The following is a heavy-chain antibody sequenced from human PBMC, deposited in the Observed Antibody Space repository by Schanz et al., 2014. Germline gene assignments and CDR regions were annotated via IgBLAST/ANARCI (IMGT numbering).Heavy chain of an antibody. J-gene: IGHJ6*02. Sequence: EVQLLESGGGLVQPGGSLRLSCVASGFRFDDYAMHWVRQAPGKGLEWVSGMSWNAGSLGYGDSVKGRFTISRDNAKNSLYLQMNSLRAEDTAVYYCARGPSQGYSYGHNIGAYYYGMDVWGQGTTVTVSS. D-gene: IGHD5-18*01. CDR1: GFRFDDYA. V-gene: IGHV3-9*01. CDR3: ARGPSQGYSYGHNIGAYYYGMDV. CDR2: MSWNAGSL.